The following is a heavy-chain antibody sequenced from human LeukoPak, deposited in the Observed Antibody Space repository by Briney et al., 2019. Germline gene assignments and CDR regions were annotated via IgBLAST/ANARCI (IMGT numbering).Heavy chain of an antibody. J-gene: IGHJ4*02. Sequence: SETLSLTCTVSGGSISSYYWSWIRQPPGKGLEWIGYIYYSGTTNYNPSLKSRVTISVDASNTQFSLKMSSVTAADTAVCYCTRAVTPQPFFDYWGEGILVTVSS. V-gene: IGHV4-59*01. CDR2: IYYSGTT. D-gene: IGHD2-21*02. CDR1: GGSISSYY. CDR3: TRAVTPQPFFDY.